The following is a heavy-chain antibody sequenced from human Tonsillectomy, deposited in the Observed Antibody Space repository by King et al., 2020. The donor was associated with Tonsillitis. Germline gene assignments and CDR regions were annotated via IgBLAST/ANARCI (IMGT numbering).Heavy chain of an antibody. CDR1: VFTFSGYW. CDR3: AKLQAASGWSVSGYFFDH. J-gene: IGHJ4*02. V-gene: IGHV3-7*01. D-gene: IGHD6-19*01. Sequence: VQLVESGGGLVQPGGSLRLSCAASVFTFSGYWMSWVRQAPGKGLEWVAHIKQDGSEKYYVDSVKGRFTISRDNAKNSLYLQMNSLRAEDTAVYYCAKLQAASGWSVSGYFFDHWGQGTLVTVSS. CDR2: IKQDGSEK.